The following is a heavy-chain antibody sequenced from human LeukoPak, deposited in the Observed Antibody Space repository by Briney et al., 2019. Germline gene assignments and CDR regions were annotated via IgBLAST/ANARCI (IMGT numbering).Heavy chain of an antibody. CDR1: GFTFSSYW. J-gene: IGHJ6*02. V-gene: IGHV3-74*01. CDR2: ISTDGSTT. CDR3: AKATVPAVHYGMDV. Sequence: GGSLRLSCAASGFTFSSYWMHWVRQAPGKGLVWVSRISTDGSTTTYADSVKGRFTISRDNSKNTLYLQMNSLRAEDTAVYYCAKATVPAVHYGMDVWGQGTTVTVSS. D-gene: IGHD2-2*01.